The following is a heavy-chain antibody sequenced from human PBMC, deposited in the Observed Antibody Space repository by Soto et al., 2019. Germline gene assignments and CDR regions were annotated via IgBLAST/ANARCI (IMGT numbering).Heavy chain of an antibody. J-gene: IGHJ6*02. V-gene: IGHV4-34*01. CDR1: GGSFSGYY. D-gene: IGHD6-13*01. Sequence: TLSLTCAVYGGSFSGYYWSWIRQPPGKGLEWIGEINHSGSTNYNPSLKSRVTISVDTSKNQFSLNLSSVTAADTAVYYCAGGRGRQQLVMSYYYGMDVWGQGTTVTVSS. CDR2: INHSGST. CDR3: AGGRGRQQLVMSYYYGMDV.